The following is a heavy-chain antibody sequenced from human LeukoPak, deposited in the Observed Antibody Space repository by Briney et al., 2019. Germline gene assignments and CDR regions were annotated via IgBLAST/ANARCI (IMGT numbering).Heavy chain of an antibody. D-gene: IGHD5-24*01. CDR3: TTLREMATQNGHYYYYYMDV. J-gene: IGHJ6*03. CDR2: IYNDGRT. Sequence: SGGSLRLSCAASGFIVNNKYMTWVRQAPGKGLEWVSLIYNDGRTYYADSVKGRCTISRDNSKNTLYLQMNSLKTEDTAVYYCTTLREMATQNGHYYYYYMDVWGKGTTVTVSS. CDR1: GFIVNNKY. V-gene: IGHV3-53*01.